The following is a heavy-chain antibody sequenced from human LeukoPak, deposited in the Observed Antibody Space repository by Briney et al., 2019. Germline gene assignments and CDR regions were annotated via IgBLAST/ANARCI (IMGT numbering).Heavy chain of an antibody. CDR3: ARRLYSGREYGLWFGELLDAFDI. J-gene: IGHJ3*02. D-gene: IGHD3-10*01. V-gene: IGHV4-61*08. Sequence: SETLSLTCTVSGDSINSGDYYWSWIRQSPGKGLEWIGYIYYSGSTNYNPSLKSRVTISVDTSKNQFSLKLSSVTAADTAVYYCARRLYSGREYGLWFGELLDAFDIWGQGTMVTVSS. CDR2: IYYSGST. CDR1: GDSINSGDYY.